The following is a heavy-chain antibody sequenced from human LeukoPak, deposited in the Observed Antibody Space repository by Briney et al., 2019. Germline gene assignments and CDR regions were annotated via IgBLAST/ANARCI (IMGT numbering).Heavy chain of an antibody. V-gene: IGHV4-61*02. CDR3: ARHEDYYDSNGYANYYYYMDV. Sequence: SQTLSLTCTVSGDSIYSGNYYWSWIRQPAGKGLEWIGRIYSSGTTIYNPSLKSRVTISVDTSKNQFSLKMSSVTAADTAVYYCARHEDYYDSNGYANYYYYMDVWGKGTTVTISS. J-gene: IGHJ6*03. CDR2: IYSSGTT. D-gene: IGHD3-22*01. CDR1: GDSIYSGNYY.